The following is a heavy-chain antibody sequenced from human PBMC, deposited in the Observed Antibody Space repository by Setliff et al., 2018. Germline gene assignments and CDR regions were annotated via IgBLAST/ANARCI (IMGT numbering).Heavy chain of an antibody. CDR1: GFTFSNYG. CDR2: IWNDGSSK. D-gene: IGHD5-18*01. CDR3: ARGGYSYGY. Sequence: GGSLRLSCVASGFTFSNYGMHWVRQAPGKGLEWVALIWNDGSSKFYGDSVKGRFTISRDNPNNSLYLQMNNLRAEDTAVYYCARGGYSYGYWGHGTLVTVPQ. V-gene: IGHV3-33*03. J-gene: IGHJ4*01.